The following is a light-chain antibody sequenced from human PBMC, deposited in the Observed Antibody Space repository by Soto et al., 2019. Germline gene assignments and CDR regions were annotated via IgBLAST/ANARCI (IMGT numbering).Light chain of an antibody. CDR1: QSVSSNF. V-gene: IGKV3D-20*02. Sequence: ENVLTQSAGTLSLSAGERATLSCGASQSVSSNFLAWYQQKPGQAPRLVIYGASNRATGIPARFSGSGYGTDFNLTISSLETEDFAVYYCQQRSNWPITFGQGTRLEIK. J-gene: IGKJ5*01. CDR3: QQRSNWPIT. CDR2: GAS.